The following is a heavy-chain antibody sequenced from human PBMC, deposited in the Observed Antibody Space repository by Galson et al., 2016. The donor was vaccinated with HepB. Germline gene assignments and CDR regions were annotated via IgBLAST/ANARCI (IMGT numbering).Heavy chain of an antibody. CDR1: GFTFGDYA. CDR2: IRSKAYGGTT. CDR3: TRDSMYSSSYPPDS. D-gene: IGHD6-13*01. V-gene: IGHV3-49*03. Sequence: SLRLSCAASGFTFGDYAMSWFRQAPGKGLEWVGFIRSKAYGGTTEYAASVKGRFTISRDDSKSIAYLQMNSLKTEDTAVYYCTRDSMYSSSYPPDSWGQGTLVTVSS. J-gene: IGHJ4*02.